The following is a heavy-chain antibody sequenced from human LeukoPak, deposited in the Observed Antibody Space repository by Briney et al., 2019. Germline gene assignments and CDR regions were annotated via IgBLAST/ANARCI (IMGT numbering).Heavy chain of an antibody. CDR2: ISGDGGST. CDR1: GFTFSTYD. Sequence: GGSLRLSCAASGFTFSTYDMKWVRQAPGKGLEWVSLISGDGGSTYYADSMKGRFTISRDNSKNSLYLQMNSLRTEDTALYYCARDSQEFFQHWGQGTLVTVSS. CDR3: ARDSQEFFQH. V-gene: IGHV3-43*02. J-gene: IGHJ1*01.